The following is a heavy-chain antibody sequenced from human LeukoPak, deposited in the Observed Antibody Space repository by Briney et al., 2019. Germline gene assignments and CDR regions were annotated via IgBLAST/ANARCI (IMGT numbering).Heavy chain of an antibody. J-gene: IGHJ4*02. CDR2: MSPNSGDT. CDR3: VRTPPNWGFDY. Sequence: ASVKVSCKASGYTFTTHDINWVRQATGQGLEWMGWMSPNSGDTGYAQKFQGRVTMTSDSSISTAFMELSSLRSEDTAIYYCVRTPPNWGFDYWGQGTLVTVSS. CDR1: GYTFTTHD. D-gene: IGHD7-27*01. V-gene: IGHV1-8*01.